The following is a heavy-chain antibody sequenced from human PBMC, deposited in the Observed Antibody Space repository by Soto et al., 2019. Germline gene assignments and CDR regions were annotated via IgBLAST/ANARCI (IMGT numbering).Heavy chain of an antibody. V-gene: IGHV1-69*13. J-gene: IGHJ6*02. CDR2: IIPIFGTA. CDR3: ASNWDCSGGSCYSYYYYYGMDV. D-gene: IGHD2-15*01. CDR1: GGTFSSYA. Sequence: SVTVCCKDSGGTFSSYAISWVRQAPGQGLEWMGGIIPIFGTANYAQKFQGRVTITADESTSTAYMELSSLRSEDTAVYYCASNWDCSGGSCYSYYYYYGMDVWGQGTTVTVSS.